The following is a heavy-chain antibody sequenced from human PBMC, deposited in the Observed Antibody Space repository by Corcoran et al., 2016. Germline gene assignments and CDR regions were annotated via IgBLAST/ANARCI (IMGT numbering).Heavy chain of an antibody. J-gene: IGHJ3*02. V-gene: IGHV1-69*06. Sequence: QVQLVQSGAEVKKPGSSVKVSCKASGGTFSSYAISWVRQAPGQGLEWMGGIIPLFGTANYAQKFQGRVTITADKSTSTAYMGLSSLSSEDKAVYYCAREKGGWRGDCCHYAFDIWGQGTMVTVSS. CDR2: IIPLFGTA. CDR1: GGTFSSYA. D-gene: IGHD2-21*02. CDR3: AREKGGWRGDCCHYAFDI.